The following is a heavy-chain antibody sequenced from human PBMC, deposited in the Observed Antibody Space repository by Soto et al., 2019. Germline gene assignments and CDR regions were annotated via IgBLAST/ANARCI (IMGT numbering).Heavy chain of an antibody. D-gene: IGHD2-2*01. CDR3: TTVGREYQHPYYYYYMDV. Sequence: EVQLVESGGGLVKPGGSLRLSCAASGFTFSNAWMSWVRQAPGKGLEWVGRIKSKTDGGTTDYAAPVKGRFTISRDDSKNTLYLQMNSLKTEDTAVYYCTTVGREYQHPYYYYYMDVWGKGTTVTVSS. J-gene: IGHJ6*03. CDR1: GFTFSNAW. CDR2: IKSKTDGGTT. V-gene: IGHV3-15*01.